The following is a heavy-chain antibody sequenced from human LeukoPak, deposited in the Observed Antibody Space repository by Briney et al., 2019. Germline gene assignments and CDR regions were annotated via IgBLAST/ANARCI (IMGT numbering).Heavy chain of an antibody. Sequence: GASVKVSCKASGGTFSSYAISWVRQAPGQGLEWMGGIIPIFGTANYAQKFQGRVTITADESTSTAYMELSSLRSKDTAVYYCARATDDSGSYLLGFDIWGQGTMVTVSS. CDR2: IIPIFGTA. CDR3: ARATDDSGSYLLGFDI. V-gene: IGHV1-69*13. CDR1: GGTFSSYA. D-gene: IGHD1-26*01. J-gene: IGHJ3*02.